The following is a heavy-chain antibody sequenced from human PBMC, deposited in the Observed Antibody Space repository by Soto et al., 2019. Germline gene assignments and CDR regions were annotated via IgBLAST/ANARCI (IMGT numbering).Heavy chain of an antibody. CDR2: ISYDGSNK. V-gene: IGHV3-30*18. Sequence: QVQLVESGGGVVQPGRSLRLSCAASGFTFSSYGMHWVRQAPGKGLEWVAVISYDGSNKYYADSVKGRFTISRDNSKNTLYLQVNSLRAEDTAVYYCAKDSSSWLRAEYFQHWGQGTLVTVSS. CDR3: AKDSSSWLRAEYFQH. D-gene: IGHD6-13*01. J-gene: IGHJ1*01. CDR1: GFTFSSYG.